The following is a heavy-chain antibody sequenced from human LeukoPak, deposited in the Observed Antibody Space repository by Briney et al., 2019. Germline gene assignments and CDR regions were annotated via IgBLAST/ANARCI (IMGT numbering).Heavy chain of an antibody. CDR2: IIPILGIA. CDR3: ARDLGFVGMATAPFDY. Sequence: SVKVSCKASGGTFSSYAISWVRQAPGQGLEWMGRIIPILGIANYAQKFQGRVTITADKSTSTAYMELSSLRSEDTAVYYCARDLGFVGMATAPFDYWGQGTLVTVSS. CDR1: GGTFSSYA. D-gene: IGHD5-18*01. J-gene: IGHJ4*02. V-gene: IGHV1-69*04.